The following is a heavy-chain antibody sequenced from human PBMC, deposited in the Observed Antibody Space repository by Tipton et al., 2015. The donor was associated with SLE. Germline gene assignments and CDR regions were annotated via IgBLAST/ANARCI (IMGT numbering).Heavy chain of an antibody. CDR1: GFTFSSYA. CDR2: ISGSGGST. D-gene: IGHD1-26*01. Sequence: SLRLSCAASGFTFSSYAMTWVRQAPGTGLEWVSAISGSGGSTYYADSVKGRFTISRDNSKNTLYLQMNSLRAEDTAVYYCAKDQSPVVGATNYWGQGTLVTVSS. V-gene: IGHV3-23*01. J-gene: IGHJ4*02. CDR3: AKDQSPVVGATNY.